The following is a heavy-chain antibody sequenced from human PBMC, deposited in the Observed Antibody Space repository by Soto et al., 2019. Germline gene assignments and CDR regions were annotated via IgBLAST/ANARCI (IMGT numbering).Heavy chain of an antibody. J-gene: IGHJ6*02. CDR2: ISYDGSNK. D-gene: IGHD3-9*01. CDR1: GFTFSSYA. Sequence: QPGGSLRLSCAASGFTFSSYAMHWVRQAPGKGLEWVAVISYDGSNKYYADSVKCRFTISRDNSKNTLYLQMNSLRAEDTAVYYCARDLALRYFDWLSLYYGMDVWGQGTTVTVSS. V-gene: IGHV3-30-3*01. CDR3: ARDLALRYFDWLSLYYGMDV.